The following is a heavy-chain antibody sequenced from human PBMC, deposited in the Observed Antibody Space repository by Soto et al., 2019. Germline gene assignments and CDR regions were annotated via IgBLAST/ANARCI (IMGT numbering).Heavy chain of an antibody. J-gene: IGHJ4*02. D-gene: IGHD2-15*01. CDR1: GASISSNNW. CDR2: IYHSGTT. CDR3: AKDGSGHPYYSDN. V-gene: IGHV4-4*02. Sequence: QVQLQESGPGLVKPSGTLSLTCVVSGASISSNNWWSWVRQPPGKGLEWIGEIYHSGTTSYNPSLKSRVTRSVDKSQNQFSLKVTSVTAADTAVYFCAKDGSGHPYYSDNWGQGTLVTVSS.